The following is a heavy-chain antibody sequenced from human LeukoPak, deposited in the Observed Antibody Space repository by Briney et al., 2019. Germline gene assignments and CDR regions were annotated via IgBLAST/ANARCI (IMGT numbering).Heavy chain of an antibody. J-gene: IGHJ6*03. V-gene: IGHV4-34*01. CDR3: ARGRGITIFGVVIKSYYYYMDV. CDR2: INHSGST. CDR1: GGSFSGYY. Sequence: SETLSLTCAVYGGSFSGYYWSWIRQPPGKGLEWIGEINHSGSTNYNPSLKSRVTISVDTSKNQFSLKLSPVTAADTAVYYCARGRGITIFGVVIKSYYYYMDVWGKGTTVTVSS. D-gene: IGHD3-3*01.